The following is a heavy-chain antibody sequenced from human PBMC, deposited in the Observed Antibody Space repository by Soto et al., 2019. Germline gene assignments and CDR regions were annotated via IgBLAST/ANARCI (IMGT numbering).Heavy chain of an antibody. CDR2: INSDASST. J-gene: IGHJ6*02. CDR3: ARGVRSVSYPYYYYAMDV. CDR1: GFTFNIYW. D-gene: IGHD1-26*01. V-gene: IGHV3-74*01. Sequence: EVQLVESGGGLVQPGGSLRLSCAASGFTFNIYWMHWVRQAPGKGLVWVSRINSDASSTNYADSVKGRFTISRDNAKNTLYLQMNSLGVEDTAVYYCARGVRSVSYPYYYYAMDVWGQGTTVTVSS.